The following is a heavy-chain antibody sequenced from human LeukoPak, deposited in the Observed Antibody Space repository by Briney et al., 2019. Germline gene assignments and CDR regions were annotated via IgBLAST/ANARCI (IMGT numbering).Heavy chain of an antibody. CDR3: ARDYSGYDLWYYYYGMDV. V-gene: IGHV3-21*01. Sequence: GSLRLSCAASGFTFSSYSMNWVRQAPGKGLEWVSSIGSSSSYIYYADSVKGRFTISRDNAKNSLYLQMNSLRAEDTAVYYCARDYSGYDLWYYYYGMDVWGQGTTVTVSS. J-gene: IGHJ6*02. CDR1: GFTFSSYS. D-gene: IGHD5-12*01. CDR2: IGSSSSYI.